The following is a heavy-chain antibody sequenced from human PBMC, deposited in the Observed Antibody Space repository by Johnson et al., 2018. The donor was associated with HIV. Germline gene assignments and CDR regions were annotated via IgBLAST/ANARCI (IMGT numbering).Heavy chain of an antibody. CDR2: IKQDGSEK. Sequence: VQLVESGGGLVQRGGSLRLSCIASGFTFSSYAMSWVRQAPGKGLEWVANIKQDGSEKYYGDSVKGRFTISRDNAKNSLYLQLNSLRAEDTAVYYCARVEPIRRAIDAFDIWGQGTMVTVSS. J-gene: IGHJ3*02. CDR3: ARVEPIRRAIDAFDI. V-gene: IGHV3-7*01. CDR1: GFTFSSYA.